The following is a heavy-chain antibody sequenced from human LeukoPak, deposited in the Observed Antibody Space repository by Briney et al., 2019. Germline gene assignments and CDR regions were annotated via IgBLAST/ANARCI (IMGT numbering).Heavy chain of an antibody. Sequence: PGGSLLLSCAASGFPVSSNYMSWVRQAPGKGLEWGAVIYSGGSTYYADSVKGRFTISRDNSKNTLYLQMNSLRAEDTAVYYCARDRSYSRGVYDAFDIWGQGTMVTVSS. CDR2: IYSGGST. V-gene: IGHV3-53*01. CDR1: GFPVSSNY. CDR3: ARDRSYSRGVYDAFDI. D-gene: IGHD3-10*01. J-gene: IGHJ3*02.